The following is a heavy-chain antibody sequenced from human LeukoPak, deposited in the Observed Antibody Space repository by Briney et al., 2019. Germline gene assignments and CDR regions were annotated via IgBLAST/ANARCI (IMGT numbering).Heavy chain of an antibody. V-gene: IGHV3-7*01. D-gene: IGHD6-19*01. CDR1: GFSFSNYW. CDR2: IKQDGSKE. J-gene: IGHJ3*02. CDR3: ARDHPSSMYGSVWYDAFDI. Sequence: PGGSLRLSCVGTGFSFSNYWMTWVRQVPGKGLEWVANIKQDGSKENYVDSVKGRFTMSRDNAKNSLYLQMNNLRAEDTALYYCARDHPSSMYGSVWYDAFDIWGQGTMVTVSS.